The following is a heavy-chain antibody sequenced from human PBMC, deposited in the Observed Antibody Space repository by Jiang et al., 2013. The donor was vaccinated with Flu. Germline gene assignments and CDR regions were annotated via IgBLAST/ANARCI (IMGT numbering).Heavy chain of an antibody. J-gene: IGHJ4*02. V-gene: IGHV1-69*04. CDR2: IIPILGIA. CDR3: AREGGDCSGGSCYSTPPLIDY. CDR1: GGTFSSYA. Sequence: GAEVKKPGSSVKVSCKASGGTFSSYAISWVRQAPGQGLEWMGRIIPILGIANYAQKFQGRVTITADKSTSTAYMELSSLRSEDTAVYYCAREGGDCSGGSCYSTPPLIDYWGQGTLVTVSS. D-gene: IGHD2-15*01.